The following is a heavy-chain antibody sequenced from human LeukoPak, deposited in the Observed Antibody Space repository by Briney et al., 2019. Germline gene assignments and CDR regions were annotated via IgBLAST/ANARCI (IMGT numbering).Heavy chain of an antibody. CDR3: ARDFYGDDGHHPFDY. J-gene: IGHJ4*02. CDR2: IYASGST. D-gene: IGHD2/OR15-2a*01. CDR1: GGSISNYY. V-gene: IGHV4-4*07. Sequence: SETLSLTCSVSGGSISNYYWNWLRQPAGKGLEWIGRIYASGSTNNNPSLKSRVTISMDKSKNHFSLNLKSVTAADTAFYYCARDFYGDDGHHPFDYWGQGIQVTVSS.